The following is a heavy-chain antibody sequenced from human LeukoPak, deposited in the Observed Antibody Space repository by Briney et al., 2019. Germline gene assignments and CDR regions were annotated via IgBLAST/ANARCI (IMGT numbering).Heavy chain of an antibody. D-gene: IGHD2-15*01. CDR3: ARGRSGPGADYYYGMDV. CDR1: GGSINTYS. CDR2: IYSSGVT. J-gene: IGHJ6*02. V-gene: IGHV4-4*07. Sequence: SETLSLTCTVSGGSINTYSWTWIRQPAANRLEWVGRIYSSGVTNYNPSLKSRVTISLNTSENQFSLKLTSVTAADTAVYYCARGRSGPGADYYYGMDVWGQGTTVTVSS.